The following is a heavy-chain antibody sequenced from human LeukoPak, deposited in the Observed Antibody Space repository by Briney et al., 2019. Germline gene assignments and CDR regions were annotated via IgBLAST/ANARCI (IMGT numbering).Heavy chain of an antibody. CDR3: VRAGGPHTVDV. J-gene: IGHJ6*02. Sequence: GGSLRLSCAASGFTFSIFWMSWVRQAPGKGLEWVANINQDGTATYYVDSVKGRFTISRVNVKNTLFLQMNSLRAEDTAVFYCVRAGGPHTVDVWGQGTTVTVSS. V-gene: IGHV3-7*01. CDR1: GFTFSIFW. D-gene: IGHD2-8*02. CDR2: INQDGTAT.